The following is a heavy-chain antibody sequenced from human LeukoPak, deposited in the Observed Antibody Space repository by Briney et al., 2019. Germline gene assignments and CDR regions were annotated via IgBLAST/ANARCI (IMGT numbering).Heavy chain of an antibody. CDR1: GFTFSSYG. CDR2: ISGSGGST. Sequence: PGGSLRLSCAASGFTFSSYGMSWVRQAPGKGLEWVSAISGSGGSTYYADSVKGRFTISRDNSKNTLYLQMNSLRAEDTAVYYCAKDLRSYSSGCTDYWGQGTLVTVSS. V-gene: IGHV3-23*01. D-gene: IGHD6-19*01. CDR3: AKDLRSYSSGCTDY. J-gene: IGHJ4*02.